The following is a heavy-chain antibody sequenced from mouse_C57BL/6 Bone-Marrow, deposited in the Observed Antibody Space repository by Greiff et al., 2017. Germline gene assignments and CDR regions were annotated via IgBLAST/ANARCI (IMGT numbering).Heavy chain of an antibody. D-gene: IGHD1-1*01. CDR1: GFNIKDDY. V-gene: IGHV14-4*01. Sequence: EVKLQESGAELVRPGASVKLSCTASGFNIKDDYMHWVKQRPEQGLEWIGWIDPENGDTEYASKFQGKATITADTYSNTAYLQLSSLTSEDTAVYYCTVYYGSSYVAWFAYWGQGTLVTVSA. CDR3: TVYYGSSYVAWFAY. CDR2: IDPENGDT. J-gene: IGHJ3*01.